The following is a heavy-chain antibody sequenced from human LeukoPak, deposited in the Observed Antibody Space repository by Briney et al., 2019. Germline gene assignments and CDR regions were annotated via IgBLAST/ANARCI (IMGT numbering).Heavy chain of an antibody. CDR1: GGSMYSYF. V-gene: IGHV4-4*07. Sequence: SETLSLTCTVSGGSMYSYFWSWIRQPAGKGLEWIGRIYSSGSTDYNPSLKSRVTMSVDTSKNQFSLKLSSVTAADTAVCYCARFDSSSAAGIFDYWGQGTLVTVSS. J-gene: IGHJ4*02. D-gene: IGHD6-6*01. CDR2: IYSSGST. CDR3: ARFDSSSAAGIFDY.